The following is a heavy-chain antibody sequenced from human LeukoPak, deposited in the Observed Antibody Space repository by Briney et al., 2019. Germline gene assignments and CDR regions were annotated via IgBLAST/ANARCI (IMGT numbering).Heavy chain of an antibody. D-gene: IGHD1-26*01. Sequence: PGGSLRLSCAASGFTFSSYSMNWVRQAPGKGLEWVSYISSSSSTIHYADSVKGRFTISRDNAKNSLYLQMNSLRAEDTAVYYCANYDRGSYSLDYWGQGTLVTVSS. CDR2: ISSSSSTI. CDR3: ANYDRGSYSLDY. CDR1: GFTFSSYS. V-gene: IGHV3-48*04. J-gene: IGHJ4*02.